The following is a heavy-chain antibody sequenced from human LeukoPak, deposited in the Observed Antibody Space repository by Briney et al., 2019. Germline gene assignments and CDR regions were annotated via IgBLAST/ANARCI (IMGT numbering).Heavy chain of an antibody. Sequence: TGGSLRLSCAASGFTVSGISIGWVRQAPGKGLEWVSVIFSGGTTYYADSVKGRFTISRDNPKNRLDLQMSSLRVDDTAVYYCARAARGFDTWGQGTLVTVSS. V-gene: IGHV3-53*01. CDR1: GFTVSGIS. CDR2: IFSGGTT. J-gene: IGHJ5*02. CDR3: ARAARGFDT. D-gene: IGHD3-10*01.